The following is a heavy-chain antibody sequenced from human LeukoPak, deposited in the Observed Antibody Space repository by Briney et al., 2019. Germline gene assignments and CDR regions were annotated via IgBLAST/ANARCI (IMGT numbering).Heavy chain of an antibody. Sequence: SETLSLTCTVSGGSISTYSWNWIRQPPGQGLEWIGYVNNHGGTYNNPSLKSRVTVSLDMSKNQFSLKLSSATAADTAVYYCARDAGGTRFDPWGQGILVTVSS. J-gene: IGHJ5*02. V-gene: IGHV4-59*01. CDR1: GGSISTYS. CDR2: VNNHGGT. CDR3: ARDAGGTRFDP.